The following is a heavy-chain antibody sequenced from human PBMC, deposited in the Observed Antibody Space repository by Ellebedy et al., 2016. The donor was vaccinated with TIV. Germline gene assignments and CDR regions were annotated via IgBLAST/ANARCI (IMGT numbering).Heavy chain of an antibody. CDR1: GFTFKNYW. CDR3: ARVPYGSGTYTVDY. V-gene: IGHV3-21*01. D-gene: IGHD3-10*01. J-gene: IGHJ4*02. Sequence: GGSLRLSXAASGFTFKNYWMTWVRQAPGKGLEWLSSISSSSSYIYYADSVKGRFTISRDNAKNSLYLQMNSLRGEDTAVYYCARVPYGSGTYTVDYWGQGTLVTVSS. CDR2: ISSSSSYI.